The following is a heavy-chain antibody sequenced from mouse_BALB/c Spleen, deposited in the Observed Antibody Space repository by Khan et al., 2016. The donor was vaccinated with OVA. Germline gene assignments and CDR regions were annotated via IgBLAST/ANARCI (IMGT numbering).Heavy chain of an antibody. J-gene: IGHJ3*01. CDR3: TSGGYVGFAS. Sequence: QVQLQQSGAELVKPGASVKLSCKASGYTFTSYYMYWVKQRPGQGLAWIGDINPSNGDTYFNEKVKNKATLTLDKSASTTYMQISSLASEESAVDNCTSGGYVGFASWVKGTLVTVTA. CDR1: GYTFTSYY. V-gene: IGHV1-53*01. CDR2: INPSNGDT. D-gene: IGHD2-2*01.